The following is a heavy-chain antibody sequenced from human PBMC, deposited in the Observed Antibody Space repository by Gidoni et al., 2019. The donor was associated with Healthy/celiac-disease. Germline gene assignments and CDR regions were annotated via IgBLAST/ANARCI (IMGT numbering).Heavy chain of an antibody. D-gene: IGHD6-13*01. CDR2: IYSGGST. V-gene: IGHV3-66*02. J-gene: IGHJ4*02. CDR3: ARNGVAAAGTYDY. CDR1: GFTVISNY. Sequence: EVQLVESGGGLVQPGGSLRLSCAASGFTVISNYMSWVRQAPGKGLEWVSGIYSGGSTYYADSVKGRFTISRDNSKNTLYLQMNSLRAEDTAVYYCARNGVAAAGTYDYWGQGTLVTVSS.